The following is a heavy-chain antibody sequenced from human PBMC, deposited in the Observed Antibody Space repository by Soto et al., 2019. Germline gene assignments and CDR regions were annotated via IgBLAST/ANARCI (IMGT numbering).Heavy chain of an antibody. CDR2: IYYSGST. D-gene: IGHD3-10*01. CDR1: GGSISSGSYY. CDR3: ARTPMVRGVIMLFDP. V-gene: IGHV4-39*01. J-gene: IGHJ5*02. Sequence: TLSLTCTVSGGSISSGSYYWGWIRQPPGKGLEWIGSIYYSGSTYYNPSLKSRVTISVDTSKNQFSLKLSSVTAADTAVYYCARTPMVRGVIMLFDPWGQGTLVTVSS.